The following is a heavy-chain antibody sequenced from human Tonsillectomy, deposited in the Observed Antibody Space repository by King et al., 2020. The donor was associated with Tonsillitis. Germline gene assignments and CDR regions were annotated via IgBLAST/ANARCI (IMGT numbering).Heavy chain of an antibody. CDR2: IYWNDDK. CDR3: AHGKGGYYYGYFDY. V-gene: IGHV2-5*01. D-gene: IGHD3-22*01. Sequence: TLKESGPTLVKPPQTLTLTCTFSGFSLSTSGVGVGWIRQPPGKALEWLALIYWNDDKRYSPSLKSRLTITKDTSKNQVVLTMTNMDPVDTATYYCAHGKGGYYYGYFDYWGQGTLVTVSS. CDR1: GFSLSTSGVG. J-gene: IGHJ4*02.